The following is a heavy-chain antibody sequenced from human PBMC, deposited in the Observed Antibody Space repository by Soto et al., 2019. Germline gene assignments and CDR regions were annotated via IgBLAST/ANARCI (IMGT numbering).Heavy chain of an antibody. V-gene: IGHV1-69*06. CDR3: ASAGKYFIAHHGGYYYGMDV. J-gene: IGHJ6*02. D-gene: IGHD3-9*01. Sequence: GASVKVSCKASGGTFSSYAISWVRQAPGQGLEWMGGIIPIFGTANYAQKFQGRVTITADKSTSTAYMVLSSLRSEDTAVYYCASAGKYFIAHHGGYYYGMDVWGQGTTVTVSS. CDR1: GGTFSSYA. CDR2: IIPIFGTA.